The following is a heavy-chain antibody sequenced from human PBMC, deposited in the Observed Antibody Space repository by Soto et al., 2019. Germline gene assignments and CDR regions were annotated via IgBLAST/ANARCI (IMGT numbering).Heavy chain of an antibody. CDR2: IYYNDDR. V-gene: IGHV2-5*01. D-gene: IGHD5-12*01. J-gene: IGHJ4*02. Sequence: QITLQESGPTLVKPKQTLTLTCTFSGFSFTTAGVAVGWIRQTPGGALEWLTLIYYNDDRRFSPSLKTRLTITGDTSNNQVVLSLTNVDPGDTATYFCAHSDGGYEIRYFDFWGQGIPVTVSS. CDR1: GFSFTTAGVA. CDR3: AHSDGGYEIRYFDF.